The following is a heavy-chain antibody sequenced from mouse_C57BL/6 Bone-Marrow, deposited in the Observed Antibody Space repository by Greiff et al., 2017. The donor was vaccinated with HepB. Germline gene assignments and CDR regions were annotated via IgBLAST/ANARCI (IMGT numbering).Heavy chain of an antibody. Sequence: VQLQQPGAELVRPGTSVKLSCKASGYTFTSYWMHWVKQRPGQGLEWIGVIDPSDSYTNYNQKFKGKATLTVDTSSSTAYMQLSSLTSEDSAVYYCARSPLMTTVVAPFDYWGQGTTLTVSS. CDR1: GYTFTSYW. CDR3: ARSPLMTTVVAPFDY. D-gene: IGHD1-1*01. J-gene: IGHJ2*01. CDR2: IDPSDSYT. V-gene: IGHV1-59*01.